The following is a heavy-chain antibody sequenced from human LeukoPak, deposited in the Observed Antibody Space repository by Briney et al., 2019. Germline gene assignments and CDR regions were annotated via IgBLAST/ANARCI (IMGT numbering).Heavy chain of an antibody. CDR3: ARHYYGSGSYYNVGEFDY. Sequence: SVKVSCKASGGTFSSYAISWVRQAPGQGLEWMGGIIPIFGTANYAQKFQGRVTITADESTSTAYMELSSLRSEDTAVYYCARHYYGSGSYYNVGEFDYWGQGTLVTVSS. CDR1: GGTFSSYA. D-gene: IGHD3-10*01. J-gene: IGHJ4*02. CDR2: IIPIFGTA. V-gene: IGHV1-69*13.